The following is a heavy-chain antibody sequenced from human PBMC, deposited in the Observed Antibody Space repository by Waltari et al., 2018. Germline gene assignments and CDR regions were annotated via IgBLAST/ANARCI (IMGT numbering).Heavy chain of an antibody. CDR2: IHYSGST. CDR3: ARYGEVPASYFFDH. J-gene: IGHJ4*01. D-gene: IGHD2-21*01. Sequence: QVQLHQWGAGQLKPSETLSLTCAVSGEAVLGYFWSWVGQSPGKGLEWLGSIHYSGSTNYNPTLESRLSLSVDTTKKQFSLKLTSVTAADAALYFCARYGEVPASYFFDHWGQGTLVTVSS. CDR1: GEAVLGYF. V-gene: IGHV4-34*01.